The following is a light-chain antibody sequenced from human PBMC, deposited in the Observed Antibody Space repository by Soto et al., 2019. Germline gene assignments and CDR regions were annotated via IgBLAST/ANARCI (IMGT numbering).Light chain of an antibody. J-gene: IGKJ1*01. CDR1: QGVSSY. V-gene: IGKV1-8*01. CDR2: AAS. Sequence: AIRMTQSPSSFSASTGDRVTITCRASQGVSSYLAWYQQKPGKAPKLLIYAASTLQNGVPSRFSGSGSGTDSPLTGSCLQSEDLATYYCQQYDSYPQTFRQGTKVEIK. CDR3: QQYDSYPQT.